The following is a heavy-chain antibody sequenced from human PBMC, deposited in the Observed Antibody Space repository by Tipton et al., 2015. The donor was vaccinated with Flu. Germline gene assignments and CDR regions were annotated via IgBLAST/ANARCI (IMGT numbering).Heavy chain of an antibody. J-gene: IGHJ5*01. D-gene: IGHD4-11*01. Sequence: TLSLTCTVSGDSIIGSDYYWTWIRQSAGKGLEWIGRVYPNGHTQYNPSLGGRVTISLDASKNQFSLEVTSVTAADSAVYFCARRTFSNYVSEPKNWFDFWGQGTLVTVSS. V-gene: IGHV4-61*02. CDR3: ARRTFSNYVSEPKNWFDF. CDR1: GDSIIGSDYY. CDR2: VYPNGHT.